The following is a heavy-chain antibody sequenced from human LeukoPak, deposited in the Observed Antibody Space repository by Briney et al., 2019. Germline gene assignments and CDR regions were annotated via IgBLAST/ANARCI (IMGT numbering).Heavy chain of an antibody. D-gene: IGHD2-15*01. CDR3: AGGAYCSGGSCYWPDWFDP. J-gene: IGHJ5*02. Sequence: PSQTLSLTCTVSGGSISSGGYYWSWIRQHPGKGLEWIGYIYYSGSTYYNPSLKSRVTISVDTSKNQFSLKLSSVTAADTAVYYCAGGAYCSGGSCYWPDWFDPWGQGTLVTVSS. V-gene: IGHV4-31*03. CDR1: GGSISSGGYY. CDR2: IYYSGST.